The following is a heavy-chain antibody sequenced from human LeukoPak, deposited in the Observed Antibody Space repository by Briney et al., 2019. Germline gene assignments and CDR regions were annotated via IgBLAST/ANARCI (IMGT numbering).Heavy chain of an antibody. CDR3: AKGDYGAIDY. CDR2: INTDGTNT. Sequence: GGSLRLSCAASGLTFSAYWMFWVRQAPGKGLVWVSHINTDGTNTNYADSVKGRFTISRDNAKNTLYLQMNRLRAEDTAVYYCAKGDYGAIDYWGQGTLVTVSS. CDR1: GLTFSAYW. V-gene: IGHV3-74*01. D-gene: IGHD4-17*01. J-gene: IGHJ4*02.